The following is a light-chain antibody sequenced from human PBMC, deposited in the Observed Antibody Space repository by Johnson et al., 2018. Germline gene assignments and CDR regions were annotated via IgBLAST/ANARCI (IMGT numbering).Light chain of an antibody. CDR1: SSNIGNNY. CDR3: GTWDSSLSAGNV. CDR2: ENN. V-gene: IGLV1-51*02. J-gene: IGLJ1*01. Sequence: QSVLTQPPSVSAAPGQKVTISCSGSSSNIGNNYVSWYQQLPGTAPKLLLYENNKRPSGIPDRLSGSKSGTSATLGITGLQTGDEADYYCGTWDSSLSAGNVFGTGTKVTVL.